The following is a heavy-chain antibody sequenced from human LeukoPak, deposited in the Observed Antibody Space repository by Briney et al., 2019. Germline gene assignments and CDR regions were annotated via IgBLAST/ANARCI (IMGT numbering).Heavy chain of an antibody. D-gene: IGHD3-22*01. Sequence: GASVKVSCKASGYTFTDYYIHWVRQAPGQGLEWMGWINPNSGNIKYGQKFQGRVTMTRDMSTSTVYMELSSLRSEDTAVYYCARPLLDHYYDSSGYYSFDYWGQGTLVTISS. CDR3: ARPLLDHYYDSSGYYSFDY. CDR1: GYTFTDYY. J-gene: IGHJ4*02. CDR2: INPNSGNI. V-gene: IGHV1-2*02.